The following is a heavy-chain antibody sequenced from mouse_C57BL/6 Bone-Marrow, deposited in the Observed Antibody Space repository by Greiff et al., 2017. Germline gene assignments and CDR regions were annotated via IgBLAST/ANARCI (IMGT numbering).Heavy chain of an antibody. CDR1: GYSITSGYY. J-gene: IGHJ3*01. CDR2: ISYDGSN. Sequence: EVKLVESGPGLVKPSQSLSLTCSVTGYSITSGYYWNWLRQFPGNKLEWMGYISYDGSNNYNPSLKNRISITRDTSKNQFFLQLNSVTTEDTATYYCATKVVAKKFAYWGQGTLVTVSA. D-gene: IGHD1-1*01. CDR3: ATKVVAKKFAY. V-gene: IGHV3-6*01.